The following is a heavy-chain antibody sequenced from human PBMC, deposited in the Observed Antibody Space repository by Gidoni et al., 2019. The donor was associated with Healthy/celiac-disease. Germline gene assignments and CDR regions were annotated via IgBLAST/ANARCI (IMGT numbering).Heavy chain of an antibody. CDR1: GFTFSSYA. Sequence: EVQLVESGGGLVQPGGSLSLSCSASGFTFSSYAMHWVRQAPGKGLEYVSAISSNGGSTYYADSVKGRFTISRDNSKNTLYLQMSSLRAEDTAVYYCVKEVPAAHDYWGQGTLVTVSS. D-gene: IGHD2-2*01. J-gene: IGHJ4*02. CDR2: ISSNGGST. CDR3: VKEVPAAHDY. V-gene: IGHV3-64D*06.